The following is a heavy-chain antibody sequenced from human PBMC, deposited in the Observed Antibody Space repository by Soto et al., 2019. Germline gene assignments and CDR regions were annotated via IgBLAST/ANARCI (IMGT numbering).Heavy chain of an antibody. D-gene: IGHD4-17*01. CDR3: ARGFKKDYGDRGHFDY. J-gene: IGHJ4*02. V-gene: IGHV4-34*01. CDR2: INHSGST. CDR1: GGSFSGYY. Sequence: SETLSLTCAVYGGSFSGYYWSWIRQPPGKGLEWIGEINHSGSTNYNPSLKSRVTISVDTSKNQFSLKLSSVTAADTAVYYCARGFKKDYGDRGHFDYWGQGTLVTVSS.